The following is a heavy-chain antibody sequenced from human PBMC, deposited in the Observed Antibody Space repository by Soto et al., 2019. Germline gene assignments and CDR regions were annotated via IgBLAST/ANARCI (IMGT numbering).Heavy chain of an antibody. D-gene: IGHD6-19*01. Sequence: QVQLVESGGGVVQPGRSLRLSCAVSGFTFSSYGMQWVRQAPCKGLEWVAVISYDGSKKYYADSVKGRFTISRDNSKNTLYLQMNSLRTEDTAVYYCAKDGAVAAFDYWGQGTLVTVSS. J-gene: IGHJ4*02. CDR1: GFTFSSYG. CDR3: AKDGAVAAFDY. V-gene: IGHV3-30*18. CDR2: ISYDGSKK.